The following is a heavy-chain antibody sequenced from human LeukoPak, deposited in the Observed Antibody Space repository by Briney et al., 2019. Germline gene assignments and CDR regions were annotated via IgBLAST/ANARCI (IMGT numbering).Heavy chain of an antibody. CDR1: GYTFTSYD. CDR2: MSPNSGNT. CDR3: ARGRKAYRKTPNWSDP. Sequence: EASVKVSCKASGYTFTSYDINWVRQATGQGLEWMGWMSPNSGNTGYAQKFQGRVTITRNTSISTADMELSSLRSEDTAVYYCARGRKAYRKTPNWSDPWGQGTLVTVSS. V-gene: IGHV1-8*03. J-gene: IGHJ5*02. D-gene: IGHD3-16*01.